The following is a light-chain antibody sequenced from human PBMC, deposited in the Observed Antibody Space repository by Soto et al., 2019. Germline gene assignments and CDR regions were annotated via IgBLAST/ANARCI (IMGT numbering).Light chain of an antibody. Sequence: QSVLTQPASVSGSPGQSITISCTGTNSDVGGYNYVTWYQQHRGKAPKLIIYEVSNRPSGVSNRFSGSKSGNTASLTISGLQAADEADYYCSSYSDRSPCVSGTGTKVTVL. J-gene: IGLJ1*01. CDR3: SSYSDRSPCV. CDR1: NSDVGGYNY. CDR2: EVS. V-gene: IGLV2-14*01.